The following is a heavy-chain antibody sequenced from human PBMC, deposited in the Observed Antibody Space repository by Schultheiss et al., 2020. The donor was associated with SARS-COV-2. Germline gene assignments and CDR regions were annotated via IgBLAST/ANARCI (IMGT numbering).Heavy chain of an antibody. CDR1: GFTFSNAW. D-gene: IGHD4/OR15-4a*01. CDR2: IYSGGST. J-gene: IGHJ2*01. CDR3: ARGHDYYWYFDL. V-gene: IGHV3-66*01. Sequence: GGSLRLSCAASGFTFSNAWMSWVRQAPGKGLEWVSIIYSGGSTYYADSVKGRFTISRDNSKNTLYLQMNSLRAEDTAVYYCARGHDYYWYFDLWGRGTLVTVSS.